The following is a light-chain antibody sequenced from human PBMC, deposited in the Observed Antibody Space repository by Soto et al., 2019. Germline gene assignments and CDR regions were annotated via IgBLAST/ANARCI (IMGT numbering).Light chain of an antibody. V-gene: IGKV1-9*01. CDR1: QAISTY. CDR2: ASS. J-gene: IGKJ5*01. CDR3: QQLASFPIT. Sequence: IQLTQSPSSLSASVGDRVTITCRASQAISTYLAWYQQKPGEVPRLLIYASSTLESGVPSRFSGSGSGTDFTLTISGLQPEDIATYFCQQLASFPITFGQGTRLEIK.